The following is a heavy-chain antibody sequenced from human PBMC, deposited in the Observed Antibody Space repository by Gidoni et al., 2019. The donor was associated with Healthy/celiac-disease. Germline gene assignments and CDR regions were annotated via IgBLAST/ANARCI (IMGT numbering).Heavy chain of an antibody. J-gene: IGHJ3*02. CDR3: ARGFVVLRGGDAFDI. Sequence: QVQLQESGPGLVMPSQTLSLTCTVSGGSISRGGYYWSWFRQHPGTGLEWIGYIYYSGSTYYNPSLKSRVTISVDTSKNQFSRKLSSVTAADTAVYYCARGFVVLRGGDAFDIWGQETMVTVSS. D-gene: IGHD2-2*01. V-gene: IGHV4-31*03. CDR1: GGSISRGGYY. CDR2: IYYSGST.